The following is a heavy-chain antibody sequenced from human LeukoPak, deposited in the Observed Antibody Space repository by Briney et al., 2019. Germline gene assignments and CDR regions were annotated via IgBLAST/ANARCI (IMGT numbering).Heavy chain of an antibody. V-gene: IGHV1-18*01. J-gene: IGHJ5*02. CDR2: ISVYNGNT. CDR3: ARGDYYGSPKVVAA. D-gene: IGHD3-10*01. Sequence: ASVKVSCKASGYTFTSYGISWVRQAPGQGLEWMGWISVYNGNTNYAQKFQGRVTMTTDTSTSTAYMELRSLRSDDTAVYYCARGDYYGSPKVVAAWGQGTLVTVSS. CDR1: GYTFTSYG.